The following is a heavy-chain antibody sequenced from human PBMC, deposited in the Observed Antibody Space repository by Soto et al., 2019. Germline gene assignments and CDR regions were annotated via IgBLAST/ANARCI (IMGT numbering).Heavy chain of an antibody. Sequence: QVRLQQWGAGLLKPSETLSLTCAVYGGSFSGYYWSWIRQPPGKGLEWIGEINHSGSTNSNPSLKSRVTISVDTSKNQFSLKLSSVTAADTAVYFCARGALITWNRLFFEYWGRGTPVAVSS. CDR1: GGSFSGYY. V-gene: IGHV4-34*01. CDR2: INHSGST. J-gene: IGHJ4*02. CDR3: ARGALITWNRLFFEY. D-gene: IGHD1-1*01.